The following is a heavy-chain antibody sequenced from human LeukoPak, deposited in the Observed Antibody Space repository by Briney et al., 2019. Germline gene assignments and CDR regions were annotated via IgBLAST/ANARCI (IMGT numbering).Heavy chain of an antibody. J-gene: IGHJ4*02. CDR2: ISDSGHDT. V-gene: IGHV3-23*01. D-gene: IGHD3-16*01. CDR1: GFTFPNYD. Sequence: GGSLRLSCAASGFTFPNYDMSWVRQAPGKGLEWVSTISDSGHDTSYADSVKGRFTISRDNSKNTLYLQMSSLRAEDTALYYCATGEYYFDFWGQGTLVTVSS. CDR3: ATGEYYFDF.